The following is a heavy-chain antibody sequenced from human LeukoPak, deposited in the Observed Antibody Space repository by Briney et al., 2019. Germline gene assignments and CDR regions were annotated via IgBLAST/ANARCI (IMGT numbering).Heavy chain of an antibody. J-gene: IGHJ6*02. CDR3: ARMSCSGGSCHGYYYYGMDV. CDR2: IYYSGVT. CDR1: GGSISIISYY. D-gene: IGHD2-15*01. V-gene: IGHV4-39*01. Sequence: PSETLSLTCTVSGGSISIISYYWGWIRQPPGKGLEWIGSIYYSGVTYYNPSLKGRLTISVDTSQTQFSLKLSSVTAADTAVYYCARMSCSGGSCHGYYYYGMDVWGQGTTVTVSS.